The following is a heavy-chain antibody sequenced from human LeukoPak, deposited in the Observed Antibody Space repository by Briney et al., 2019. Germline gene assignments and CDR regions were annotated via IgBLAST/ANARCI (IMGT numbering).Heavy chain of an antibody. V-gene: IGHV1-69*06. CDR2: IIPIFGTA. D-gene: IGHD6-13*01. J-gene: IGHJ4*02. Sequence: SVKVSCKASGGTFSSYAISRVRQAPGQGLEWMGRIIPIFGTANYAQKFQGRVTITADKSTSTAYMELSSLRSEDTAVYYCARNVRIAAAGTGSSGPDYWGQGTLVIVSS. CDR1: GGTFSSYA. CDR3: ARNVRIAAAGTGSSGPDY.